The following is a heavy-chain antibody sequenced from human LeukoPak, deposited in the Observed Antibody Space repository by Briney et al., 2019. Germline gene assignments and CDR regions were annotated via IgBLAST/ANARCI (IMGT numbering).Heavy chain of an antibody. Sequence: SETLSLTCTVSGDSINKYYWSWIRQPPGKGLECIGYISYSGSTNYNPSLKSRVTISVDKSKNQFSLKLSSVTAADTAVYYCARDSQQQLSYYYYYYMDVWGKGTTVTVSS. V-gene: IGHV4-59*12. CDR3: ARDSQQQLSYYYYYYMDV. J-gene: IGHJ6*03. CDR2: ISYSGST. CDR1: GDSINKYY. D-gene: IGHD6-13*01.